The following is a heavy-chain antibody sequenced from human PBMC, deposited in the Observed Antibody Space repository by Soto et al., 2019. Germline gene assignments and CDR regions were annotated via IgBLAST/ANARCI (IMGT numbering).Heavy chain of an antibody. CDR1: GFTFSDYY. Sequence: GGSLRLSCAASGFTFSDYYMSWIRQAPGKGLEWVSYISSSGSTIYYADSVKGRFTISRDNAKNSLYLQMNSLRAEDTAVYYCARDRREFVINGYYMDVWGKGTTVTVS. CDR3: ARDRREFVINGYYMDV. D-gene: IGHD3-10*01. J-gene: IGHJ6*03. CDR2: ISSSGSTI. V-gene: IGHV3-11*01.